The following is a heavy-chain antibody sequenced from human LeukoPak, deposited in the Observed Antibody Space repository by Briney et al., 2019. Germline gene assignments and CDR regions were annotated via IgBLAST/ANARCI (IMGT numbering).Heavy chain of an antibody. J-gene: IGHJ4*02. CDR1: GFTFSSYA. Sequence: SGGSLRLSCAASGFTFSSYAMSWVRQAPGKGLEWVSAISGSGGSTYYADSVKGRFTISRDNSKNTLYLQMNSLRAEDTAVYYCAKDLPVTTPHYNPYFDYWGQGTLVTVSS. V-gene: IGHV3-23*01. CDR2: ISGSGGST. CDR3: AKDLPVTTPHYNPYFDY. D-gene: IGHD4-17*01.